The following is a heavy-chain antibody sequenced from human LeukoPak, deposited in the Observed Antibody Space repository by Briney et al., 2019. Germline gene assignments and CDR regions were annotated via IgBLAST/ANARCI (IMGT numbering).Heavy chain of an antibody. D-gene: IGHD6-13*01. CDR1: GLAFSEHS. V-gene: IGHV3-23*01. CDR3: ARAYSSSWYDF. Sequence: GGSLRLSCAASGLAFSEHSMSWIRQAPGKGLEWVSGISSSGSGGSTYYADSVKGRFTISRDNSKNTLYLQINSVRAEDTAVYYCARAYSSSWYDFWGRGTLVTVSS. CDR2: ISSSGSGGST. J-gene: IGHJ5*01.